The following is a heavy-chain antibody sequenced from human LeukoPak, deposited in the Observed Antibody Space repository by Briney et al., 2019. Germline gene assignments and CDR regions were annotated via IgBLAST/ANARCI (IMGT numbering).Heavy chain of an antibody. D-gene: IGHD1-26*01. Sequence: KAPQTLSLTPALSGGSPSGYYRSCIPQPPRKRLWRGLYIYYRGSTTYNPSLKSRVTISVDTSTNQCSLKLTAVTAADTAVYYCARHVRWDSGTYSFDYWGQGTLVTVSS. J-gene: IGHJ4*02. CDR3: ARHVRWDSGTYSFDY. V-gene: IGHV4-59*08. CDR1: GGSPSGYY. CDR2: IYYRGST.